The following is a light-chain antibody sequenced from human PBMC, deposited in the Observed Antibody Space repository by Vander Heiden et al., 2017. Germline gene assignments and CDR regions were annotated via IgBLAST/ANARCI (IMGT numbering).Light chain of an antibody. Sequence: QSALTQPPSASGTPGQRVTISCSGRGSNIGSNYVYWEQQRPGTAPKLLIDRNDQRPSGVPDRFSGSKSGTSASLAIGGLRSEDEADYYCAAWDDSLSVVFGGGTKLTVL. CDR1: GSNIGSNY. CDR2: RND. J-gene: IGLJ2*01. CDR3: AAWDDSLSVV. V-gene: IGLV1-47*01.